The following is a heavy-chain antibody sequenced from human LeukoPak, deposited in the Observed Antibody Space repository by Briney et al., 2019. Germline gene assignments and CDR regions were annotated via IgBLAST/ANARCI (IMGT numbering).Heavy chain of an antibody. V-gene: IGHV1-18*01. Sequence: GASVKVSCKASGYTFTSYGISWMRQAPGQGLEWMGWISAYNGNTNYAQKLQGRVTMTTDTSTSTAYMELRSLRSDDTAVYYCARDAYSSSARSSGAFDIWGQGTMVTVSS. CDR3: ARDAYSSSARSSGAFDI. J-gene: IGHJ3*02. CDR2: ISAYNGNT. D-gene: IGHD6-6*01. CDR1: GYTFTSYG.